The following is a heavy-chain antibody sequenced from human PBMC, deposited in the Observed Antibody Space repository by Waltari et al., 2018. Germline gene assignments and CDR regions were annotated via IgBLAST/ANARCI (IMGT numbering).Heavy chain of an antibody. V-gene: IGHV1-69*05. CDR2: IIPIFGTA. CDR3: ARAMLEMATIQNYYYYMDV. D-gene: IGHD5-12*01. Sequence: QVQLVQSGAEVKKPGSSVKVSCKASGGTFSSYAISWVRQAPGQGLEWMGGIIPIFGTANYAQKFQGRVTITTDESTSTAYMELSSLRSEDTAVYYCARAMLEMATIQNYYYYMDVWGKGTTVTVSS. CDR1: GGTFSSYA. J-gene: IGHJ6*03.